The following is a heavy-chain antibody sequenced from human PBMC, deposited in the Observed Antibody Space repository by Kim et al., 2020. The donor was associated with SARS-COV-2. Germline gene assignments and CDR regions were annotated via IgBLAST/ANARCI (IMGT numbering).Heavy chain of an antibody. CDR1: GFTFSSHA. J-gene: IGHJ5*02. D-gene: IGHD3-22*01. V-gene: IGHV3-23*01. Sequence: GGSLRLSCAVSGFTFSSHAMTWVRQAPGKGLECVSATYCGGGSAFYADSVKGRFSISRDNSKNALYLQMNSLRAEDTAVYYCVRCAVSRSGCCNWFAPWG. CDR3: VRCAVSRSGCCNWFAP. CDR2: TYCGGGSA.